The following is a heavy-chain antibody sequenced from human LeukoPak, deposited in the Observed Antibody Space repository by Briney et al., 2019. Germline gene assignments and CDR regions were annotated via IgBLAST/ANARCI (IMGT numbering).Heavy chain of an antibody. CDR1: GYTFTSYY. CDR3: ARDPHPQDQYYYGSGSYYIRPWFDP. Sequence: GASVKVSCKASGYTFTSYYMHWVRQAPGQGLEWMGIINPSGGSTSYAQKFQGRVTMTRDTSTSTVYMELSSLRSEDTAVYYCARDPHPQDQYYYGSGSYYIRPWFDPWGQGTLVTVSS. J-gene: IGHJ5*02. CDR2: INPSGGST. D-gene: IGHD3-10*01. V-gene: IGHV1-46*01.